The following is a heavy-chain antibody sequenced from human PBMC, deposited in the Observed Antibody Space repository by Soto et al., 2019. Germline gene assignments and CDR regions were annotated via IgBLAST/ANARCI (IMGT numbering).Heavy chain of an antibody. J-gene: IGHJ6*03. CDR2: TYYRSRWYN. D-gene: IGHD1-7*01. CDR3: AGTTSHQWYYMDV. Sequence: PSQTLSLTCAISGDSVSSNSAAWNWIRLSPSRGLEWLARTYYRSRWYNDYAVSVRSRITVNPDTSKKQISLQLTSVTPEETAVYYCAGTTSHQWYYMDVWGKGTTVTVSS. V-gene: IGHV6-1*01. CDR1: GDSVSSNSAA.